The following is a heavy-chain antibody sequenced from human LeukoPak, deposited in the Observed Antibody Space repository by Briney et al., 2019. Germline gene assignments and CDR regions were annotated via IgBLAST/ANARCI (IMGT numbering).Heavy chain of an antibody. J-gene: IGHJ4*02. CDR1: GFTFSDYY. CDR3: ARPLSYYYDSSGPQGY. Sequence: GGSLRLSCAASGFTFSDYYMSWIRQAPGKGLEWVSYISSSSSYTNYADSVKGRFTVSRDNAKNSLYLQMNSLRAEDTAVYYCARPLSYYYDSSGPQGYWGQGTLVTVSS. V-gene: IGHV3-11*03. CDR2: ISSSSSYT. D-gene: IGHD3-22*01.